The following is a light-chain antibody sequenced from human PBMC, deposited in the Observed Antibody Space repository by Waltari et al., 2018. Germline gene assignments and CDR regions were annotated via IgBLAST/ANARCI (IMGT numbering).Light chain of an antibody. J-gene: IGLJ2*01. CDR3: SSYTNTFVV. V-gene: IGLV2-14*01. CDR2: EVR. CDR1: SSDIGAYNY. Sequence: QSALTQPASVSGSPGQSITISCTGSSSDIGAYNYVAWYQHFPDEAPKLLIYEVRNRPSGVSSRFSGSKSGNTASLTISGIQAEDEAHYYCSSYTNTFVVFGGVPKLTVL.